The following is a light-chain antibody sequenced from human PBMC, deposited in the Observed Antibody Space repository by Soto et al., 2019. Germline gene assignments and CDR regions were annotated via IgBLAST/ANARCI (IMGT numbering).Light chain of an antibody. J-gene: IGKJ4*01. Sequence: DIQMTQSPSFLSASVGDRVTITCRASQGISSYLAWYQQKPGKAPKHLIYASSTLQSGVPSRFSGSGSGTDFTLTISSLQPEDFATYYCQQLNSYPALTFGGGTKVDIK. CDR1: QGISSY. V-gene: IGKV1-9*01. CDR2: ASS. CDR3: QQLNSYPALT.